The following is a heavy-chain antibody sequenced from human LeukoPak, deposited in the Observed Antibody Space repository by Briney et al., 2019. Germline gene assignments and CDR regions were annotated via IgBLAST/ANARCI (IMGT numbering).Heavy chain of an antibody. CDR3: AREAVYYDSSGYYGAYNWFDP. D-gene: IGHD3-22*01. CDR2: ISSSSSYI. CDR1: GFTFSSYS. V-gene: IGHV3-21*01. Sequence: GGSLRLSCAASGFTFSSYSMNWVRQAPGKGLEWVSSISSSSSYIYYADSVKGRFTISRDNAKNSPYLQMNSLRAEGTAVYYCAREAVYYDSSGYYGAYNWFDPWGQGTLVTVSS. J-gene: IGHJ5*02.